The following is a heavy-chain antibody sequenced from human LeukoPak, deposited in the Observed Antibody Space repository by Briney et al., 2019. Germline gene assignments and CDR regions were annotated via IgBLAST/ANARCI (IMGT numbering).Heavy chain of an antibody. CDR1: GGSISSSDYY. J-gene: IGHJ5*02. Sequence: KASETLSLTCTVSGGSISSSDYYWGWIRQPPGKGLEWIGSIYYGGRTYYNPSLKSRVTISVDTSMNQFSLKLSFVTTADTAVYYCARALGYCSGGSCTRGYNWFDPWGQGTLVTVPS. CDR2: IYYGGRT. D-gene: IGHD2-15*01. CDR3: ARALGYCSGGSCTRGYNWFDP. V-gene: IGHV4-39*01.